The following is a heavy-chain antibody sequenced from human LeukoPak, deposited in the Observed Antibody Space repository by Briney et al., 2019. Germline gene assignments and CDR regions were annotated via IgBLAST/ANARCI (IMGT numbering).Heavy chain of an antibody. CDR2: INPNSSGT. Sequence: GASVKVSCKASGYTFTGYYMHWVRQAPGQGLEWMGWINPNSSGTNYAQKFQGRVTMTRDTSISTAYMELSRLRSDDTAVYYCARDADGGDSVTDWGQGTLVTVSS. D-gene: IGHD2-21*01. CDR3: ARDADGGDSVTD. V-gene: IGHV1-2*02. J-gene: IGHJ4*02. CDR1: GYTFTGYY.